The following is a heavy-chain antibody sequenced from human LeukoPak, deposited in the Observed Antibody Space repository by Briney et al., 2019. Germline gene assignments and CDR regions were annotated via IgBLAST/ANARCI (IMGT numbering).Heavy chain of an antibody. CDR1: GGSISSYY. D-gene: IGHD4-23*01. Sequence: SETLSLTCTVSGGSISSYYWSWIRQPPGKGLEWIGYIYYSGSTNYNPSLKSRVTISVDTSKNQFSLKLSSVTAADTAVYYCARPIYGGNSDAGYWYFDLWGRGTLVTVSS. V-gene: IGHV4-59*08. CDR2: IYYSGST. CDR3: ARPIYGGNSDAGYWYFDL. J-gene: IGHJ2*01.